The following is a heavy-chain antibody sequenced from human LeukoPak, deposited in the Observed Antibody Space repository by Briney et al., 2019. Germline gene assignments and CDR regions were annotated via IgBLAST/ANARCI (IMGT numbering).Heavy chain of an antibody. D-gene: IGHD3-3*01. CDR2: IYHSGST. V-gene: IGHV4-38-2*01. CDR1: GGSISSGYY. CDR3: ARGRSIRDFWSGYPPHDAFDI. Sequence: SGTLSLTCAVSGGSISSGYYWGWIRQPPGKGLEWIGSIYHSGSTYYNPSLKSRVTISVDTSKNQFSLKLSSVTAADTAVYYCARGRSIRDFWSGYPPHDAFDIWGQGTMVTVSS. J-gene: IGHJ3*02.